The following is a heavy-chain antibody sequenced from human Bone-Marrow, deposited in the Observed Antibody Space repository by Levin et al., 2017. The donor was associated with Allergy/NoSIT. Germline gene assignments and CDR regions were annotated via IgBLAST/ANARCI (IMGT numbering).Heavy chain of an antibody. Sequence: GGSLRLSCAASGFTFSSYGMHWVRQAPGKGLECVAVISYDGSNKYYADSVKGRFTISRDNSKNTLYLQMNSLRAEDTAVYYCAKEQYWYYDSSGPAFDIWGQGTMVTVSS. CDR1: GFTFSSYG. D-gene: IGHD3-22*01. CDR2: ISYDGSNK. V-gene: IGHV3-30*18. J-gene: IGHJ3*02. CDR3: AKEQYWYYDSSGPAFDI.